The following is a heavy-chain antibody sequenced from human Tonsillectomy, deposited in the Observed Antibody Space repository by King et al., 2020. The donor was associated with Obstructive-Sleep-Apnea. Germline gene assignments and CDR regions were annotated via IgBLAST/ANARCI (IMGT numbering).Heavy chain of an antibody. J-gene: IGHJ6*02. V-gene: IGHV1-46*03. CDR3: ARAHSSSWSYFYGMDV. D-gene: IGHD6-13*01. Sequence: VQLVESGAEVKKPGASVKVSCKASGYTFTSYYMHWVRQAPGQGLDWMGIITPRGGTTSYAQKFKGRVTMTRDTSTSTVYMELSSLRSEDTAVYYCARAHSSSWSYFYGMDVWGQGTTVTV. CDR1: GYTFTSYY. CDR2: ITPRGGTT.